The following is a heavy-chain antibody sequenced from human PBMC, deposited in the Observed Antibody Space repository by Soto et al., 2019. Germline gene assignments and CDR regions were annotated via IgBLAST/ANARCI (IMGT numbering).Heavy chain of an antibody. CDR1: GFIFRDYS. D-gene: IGHD3-16*01. Sequence: GQLVESGGGLVQPGRSLRLSCAASGFIFRDYSFHWVRQPPGKGLEWVAHISFDGSTKTYADSVKGRFTISRDSSKLFLQMNSLRPEDTALYSCARVAYCITSNYVSQYHHAMDVWGQGTTVSVSS. CDR2: ISFDGSTK. J-gene: IGHJ6*02. CDR3: ARVAYCITSNYVSQYHHAMDV. V-gene: IGHV3-30*03.